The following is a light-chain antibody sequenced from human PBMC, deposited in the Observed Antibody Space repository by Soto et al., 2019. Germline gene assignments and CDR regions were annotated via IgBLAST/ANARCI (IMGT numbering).Light chain of an antibody. J-gene: IGLJ1*01. CDR1: NSDVGSYNL. CDR2: EVS. V-gene: IGLV2-23*02. Sequence: QSALTQPASLSGSSWQAVTLSCTGNNSDVGSYNLVSWYQQHPGKAPKLMIYEVSKRPSGVSNRFSGSKSGNTASLTISGLQAEDEADYYCCSYAGSSTYVFGTGTKVTVL. CDR3: CSYAGSSTYV.